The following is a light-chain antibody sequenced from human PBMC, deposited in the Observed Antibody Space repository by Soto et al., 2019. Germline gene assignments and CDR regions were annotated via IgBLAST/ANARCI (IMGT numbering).Light chain of an antibody. J-gene: IGKJ4*01. Sequence: DIVMTQSPDSLAVSLGEGATINCKSSQSVLYSSNNKNYLAWYQQKPGQPPKLLIYWASTRESGVPDRFSGSGSGTDFTLTISSLHAEDVAVYSCQQYYSTPPTLGGGTKVDIK. CDR2: WAS. V-gene: IGKV4-1*01. CDR1: QSVLYSSNNKNY. CDR3: QQYYSTPPT.